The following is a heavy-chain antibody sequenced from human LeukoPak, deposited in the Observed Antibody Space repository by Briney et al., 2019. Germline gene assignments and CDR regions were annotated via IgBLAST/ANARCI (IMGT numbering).Heavy chain of an antibody. Sequence: SETLSLTCTVSGGSISSGGYYWSWIRQHPGKGLEWIGYIYYSGSTYYNPSLKSRVTISVDTSKNQFSLKLSSVTAADTAVYYCARGLIRYWSSTSCYGMDVWGQGTTVTVSS. CDR2: IYYSGST. D-gene: IGHD2-2*01. CDR1: GGSISSGGYY. V-gene: IGHV4-31*03. CDR3: ARGLIRYWSSTSCYGMDV. J-gene: IGHJ6*02.